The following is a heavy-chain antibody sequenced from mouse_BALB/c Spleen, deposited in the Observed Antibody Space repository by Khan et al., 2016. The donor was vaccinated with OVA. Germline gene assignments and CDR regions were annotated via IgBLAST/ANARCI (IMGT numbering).Heavy chain of an antibody. D-gene: IGHD2-10*01. J-gene: IGHJ4*01. CDR1: GFSLTGYG. CDR2: IWGDGST. Sequence: QVQLKESGPGLVAPSQSLSITCTVSGFSLTGYGVNWVRQPPGKGLEWLGMIWGDGSTDYNSALKSRLSIRKDNSKCQVFLKMNSLQTDDTARYYCARAYYGNYREAMDYWGQGTSVTVSS. CDR3: ARAYYGNYREAMDY. V-gene: IGHV2-6-7*01.